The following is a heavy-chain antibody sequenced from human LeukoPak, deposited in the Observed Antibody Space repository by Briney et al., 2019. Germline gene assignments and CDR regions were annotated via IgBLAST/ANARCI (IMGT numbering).Heavy chain of an antibody. J-gene: IGHJ4*02. CDR3: ARIDYYGSGSYYNC. V-gene: IGHV1-69*04. CDR2: IIPILGIA. Sequence: SVKVSCKASGGTFSSYAISWVRQAPGQGLEWIGRIIPILGIANYAQKFQGRVTITADKSTSTAYMELSSLRSEDTAVYYCARIDYYGSGSYYNCWGQGTLVTVSS. CDR1: GGTFSSYA. D-gene: IGHD3-10*01.